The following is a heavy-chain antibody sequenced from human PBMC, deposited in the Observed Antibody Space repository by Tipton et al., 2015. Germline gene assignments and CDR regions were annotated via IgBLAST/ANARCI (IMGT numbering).Heavy chain of an antibody. V-gene: IGHV3-53*01. CDR1: EFTVSSNY. CDR2: TYSGEHT. J-gene: IGHJ4*02. Sequence: SLRLSCAASEFTVSSNYMTWVRQAPGKGLEWVSLTYSGEHTYYADSVKGRFAISRDNSKNTLYLQMSSLRAEDTAMYYCARNYDGSGYYARLDFGYWGQGSLVTVSS. CDR3: ARNYDGSGYYARLDFGY. D-gene: IGHD3-22*01.